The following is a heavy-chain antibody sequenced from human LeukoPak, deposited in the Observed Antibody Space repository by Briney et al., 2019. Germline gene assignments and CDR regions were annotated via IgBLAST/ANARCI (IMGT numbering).Heavy chain of an antibody. Sequence: GGSLRLSCTASGFTFNSYALHWVRQAPGKGLEWVALISYDGANTYYADSMKGRFTISRDNSKNTLYLQMSSLRAEDTAVYYCVRDDGDDYLWGSHGAFDFWGPGEMGTVSS. J-gene: IGHJ3*01. V-gene: IGHV3-30-3*01. CDR2: ISYDGANT. CDR3: VRDDGDDYLWGSHGAFDF. D-gene: IGHD3-16*01. CDR1: GFTFNSYA.